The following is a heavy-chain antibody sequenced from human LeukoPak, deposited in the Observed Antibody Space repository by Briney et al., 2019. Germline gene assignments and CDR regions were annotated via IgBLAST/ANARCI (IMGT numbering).Heavy chain of an antibody. Sequence: SETLSLTCTVSGGSISSSSYYWGWIRQPPGKGLEWCGEINHSGSTNYNPSLKSRVTISVDTSKNQFSLRLSSVTAADTAVYYCASLTRTMGFDPWGQGTLVTVSS. D-gene: IGHD1-14*01. CDR3: ASLTRTMGFDP. CDR2: INHSGST. V-gene: IGHV4-39*07. CDR1: GGSISSSSYY. J-gene: IGHJ5*02.